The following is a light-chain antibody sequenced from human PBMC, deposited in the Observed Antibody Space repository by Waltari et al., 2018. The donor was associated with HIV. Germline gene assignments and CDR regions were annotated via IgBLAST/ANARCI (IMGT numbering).Light chain of an antibody. J-gene: IGKJ3*01. V-gene: IGKV1-17*02. CDR2: GAS. Sequence: MTQSPSSLSASVGDRVTITCRASQDIGNALDWYQQKSGKAPKRLIYGASSLQSGVPSRFSGSGSGTEFTLTIYNLQPEDFATYYCLQHKTYLGTFGPGTKVDIQ. CDR3: LQHKTYLGT. CDR1: QDIGNA.